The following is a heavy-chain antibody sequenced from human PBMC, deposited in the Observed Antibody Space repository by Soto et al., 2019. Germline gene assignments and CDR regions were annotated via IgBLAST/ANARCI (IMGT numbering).Heavy chain of an antibody. CDR3: ARDKLNLAAAGTGAFDI. Sequence: GGSLRLSCAASGFTFSSYAMHWVHQAPGKGLEYVSAISSNGGSTYYANSVKGRFTISRDNSKSTLYLQMGSLRAEDMAVYYCARDKLNLAAAGTGAFDIWGQGTMVTVSS. CDR1: GFTFSSYA. J-gene: IGHJ3*02. CDR2: ISSNGGST. V-gene: IGHV3-64*01. D-gene: IGHD6-13*01.